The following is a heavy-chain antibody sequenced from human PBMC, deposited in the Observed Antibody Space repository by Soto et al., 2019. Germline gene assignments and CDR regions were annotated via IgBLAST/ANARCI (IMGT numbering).Heavy chain of an antibody. Sequence: EVQLLESGGGLVQPGGSLRLSCAASGFTFSSYAINWVRQAAGEGLEWVSVISGSGGSTFYADSVKGRFTISRDNSKNTVFLQMSSLGAEDTAVYYCAGRRCIAVAGDFDSWGQGTLVTVSS. J-gene: IGHJ4*02. CDR1: GFTFSSYA. D-gene: IGHD6-19*01. CDR2: ISGSGGST. CDR3: AGRRCIAVAGDFDS. V-gene: IGHV3-23*01.